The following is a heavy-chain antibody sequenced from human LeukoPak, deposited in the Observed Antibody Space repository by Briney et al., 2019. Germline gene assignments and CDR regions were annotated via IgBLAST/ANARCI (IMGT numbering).Heavy chain of an antibody. CDR1: GYTFTGYY. CDR2: VSPNSGGT. D-gene: IGHD3-16*01. V-gene: IGHV1-2*06. J-gene: IGHJ4*02. Sequence: ASVKVSCKASGYTFTGYYMHWVRQAPGQGLEWMGRVSPNSGGTNYAQKFQGRVTMTRDTSISTAYMELSRLRSDDTAVYYCARDRLWGSERVDYWGQGTLVTVSS. CDR3: ARDRLWGSERVDY.